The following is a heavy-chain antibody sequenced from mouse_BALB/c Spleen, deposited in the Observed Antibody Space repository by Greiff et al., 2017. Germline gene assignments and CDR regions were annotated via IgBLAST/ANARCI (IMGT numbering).Heavy chain of an antibody. Sequence: VQLKESGGGLVKPGGSLKLSCAASGFTFSSYAMSWVRQTPEKRLEWVASISSGGSTYYPDSVKGRFTISRDNARNILYLQMSSLRSEDTAMYYCAREGYRYYFDYWGQGTTLTVSS. CDR1: GFTFSSYA. CDR3: AREGYRYYFDY. V-gene: IGHV5-6-5*01. CDR2: ISSGGST. D-gene: IGHD2-14*01. J-gene: IGHJ2*01.